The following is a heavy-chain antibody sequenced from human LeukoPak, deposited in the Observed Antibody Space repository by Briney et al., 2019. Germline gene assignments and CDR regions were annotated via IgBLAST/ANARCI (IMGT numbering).Heavy chain of an antibody. CDR3: AKSYSSAWYFFDY. V-gene: IGHV3-23*01. D-gene: IGHD6-19*01. J-gene: IGHJ4*02. CDR2: ISGSGGNT. Sequence: PGGSLRLSCAASGFTFSSYGMSWVRQSPGKGLEWVSAISGSGGNTYYADSVKGRFTISRDNSKNTLYLQMNSLRAEDTAVYYCAKSYSSAWYFFDYWGQGTLVTVSS. CDR1: GFTFSSYG.